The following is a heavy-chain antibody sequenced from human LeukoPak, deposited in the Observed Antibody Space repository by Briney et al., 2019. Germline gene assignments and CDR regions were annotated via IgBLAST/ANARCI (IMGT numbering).Heavy chain of an antibody. V-gene: IGHV4-61*02. D-gene: IGHD1-14*01. CDR1: GGSISSGSYY. Sequence: PSQTLSLTCTVSGGSISSGSYYWSWIRQPAGKGLEWIGRIYTSGSTNYNPSLKSRVTISVDTSKNQFSLKLSSVTAADTAVYYCARGEPGGPYDAFDIWGQGTMVTVSS. CDR3: ARGEPGGPYDAFDI. CDR2: IYTSGST. J-gene: IGHJ3*02.